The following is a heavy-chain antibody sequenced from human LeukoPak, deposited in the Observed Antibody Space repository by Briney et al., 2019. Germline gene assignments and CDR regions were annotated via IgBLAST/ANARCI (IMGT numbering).Heavy chain of an antibody. D-gene: IGHD1-1*01. Sequence: GASVKVSCKASGYTYTSYDINWVRQAPGQGLEWMGWMNPNSGNTGYAQKFQGRVTMTRNTSISTAYMELSSLRSEYTAVYYCARGLDSDVFDIWGQGTMVTVSS. CDR1: GYTYTSYD. V-gene: IGHV1-8*01. J-gene: IGHJ3*02. CDR2: MNPNSGNT. CDR3: ARGLDSDVFDI.